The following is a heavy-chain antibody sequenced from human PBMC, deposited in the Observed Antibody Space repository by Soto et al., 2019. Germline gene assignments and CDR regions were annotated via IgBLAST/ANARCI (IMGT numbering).Heavy chain of an antibody. Sequence: QITLKESGPTLVKPTQTLTLTCTFPGFSFSSIGEGVGWIRQPPVKALEWLALIYWDDDKRYSPSLKSRLTITKDTSNSQEVLTMTNMDPVDTATYYCVQSRCGGDCLQSYSSHSYYGLDVWGQGTTVTVSS. D-gene: IGHD2-21*02. CDR3: VQSRCGGDCLQSYSSHSYYGLDV. J-gene: IGHJ6*02. CDR1: GFSFSSIGEG. V-gene: IGHV2-5*02. CDR2: IYWDDDK.